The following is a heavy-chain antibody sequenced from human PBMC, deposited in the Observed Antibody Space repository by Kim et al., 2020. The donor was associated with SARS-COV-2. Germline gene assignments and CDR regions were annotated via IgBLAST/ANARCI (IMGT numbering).Heavy chain of an antibody. CDR1: GGSFSGYY. CDR2: INHSGST. J-gene: IGHJ4*02. Sequence: SETLSLTCAVYGGSFSGYYWSWIRQPPGKGLEWIGEINHSGSTNYNPSLKSRVTISVDTSKNQFSLKLSSVTAADTAVYYCARGSDYGRAFDYWGQGTLVTVSS. CDR3: ARGSDYGRAFDY. V-gene: IGHV4-34*01. D-gene: IGHD3-10*01.